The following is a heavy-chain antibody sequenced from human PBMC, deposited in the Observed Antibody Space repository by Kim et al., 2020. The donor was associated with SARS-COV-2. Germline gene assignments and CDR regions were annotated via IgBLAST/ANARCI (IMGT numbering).Heavy chain of an antibody. J-gene: IGHJ6*02. CDR1: GYTFITYW. D-gene: IGHD4-17*01. Sequence: GESLKISCKGSGYTFITYWIGWVRQMPGKGLEWMGIIYPGDSDTRYSPSFQGQVTISVDKSISTAYLQWSRLKASDTAMYYCVRHADGDDYYYYGMDVWGQGTMVTVSS. CDR3: VRHADGDDYYYYGMDV. CDR2: IYPGDSDT. V-gene: IGHV5-51*01.